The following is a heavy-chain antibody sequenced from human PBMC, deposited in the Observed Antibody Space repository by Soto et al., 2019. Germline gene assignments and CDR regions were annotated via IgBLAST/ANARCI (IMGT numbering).Heavy chain of an antibody. D-gene: IGHD1-26*01. J-gene: IGHJ6*03. Sequence: QVQLQESGPGLVKPSQPLSLTCIVSGDSISRGGYFWTWIRQHPGKGLEWIGYIYDSGCAFYNPSLKSRVTMSGDTAKSQVSLNLRSVTASDTAVFYCARGILRPNHYMDVWGKGTAVAVSS. CDR2: IYDSGCA. V-gene: IGHV4-31*03. CDR1: GDSISRGGYF. CDR3: ARGILRPNHYMDV.